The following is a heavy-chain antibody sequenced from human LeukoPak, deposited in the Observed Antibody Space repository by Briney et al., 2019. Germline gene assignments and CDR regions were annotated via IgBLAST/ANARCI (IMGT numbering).Heavy chain of an antibody. Sequence: SETLSLTCAVYGGSFSGYYWSWIRQPPGKGLEWIEEINHSGSTNYNPSLKSRVTISVDTSKNQFSLKLSSVTAADTAVYYCARVPSTSSFGGVIVYYFDYWGQGTLVTVSS. CDR1: GGSFSGYY. D-gene: IGHD3-16*02. J-gene: IGHJ4*02. V-gene: IGHV4-34*01. CDR2: INHSGST. CDR3: ARVPSTSSFGGVIVYYFDY.